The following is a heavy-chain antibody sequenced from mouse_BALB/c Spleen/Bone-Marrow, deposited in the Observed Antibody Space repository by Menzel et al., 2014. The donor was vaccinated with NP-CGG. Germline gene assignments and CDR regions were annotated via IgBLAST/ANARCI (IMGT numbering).Heavy chain of an antibody. Sequence: VQLQQSGAELVRPGTSVKVSCKASGYAFTNYLIEWVKQRPGQGLEWIGVINPGSGGTNYNEKFKGKATLTADKSSSTAYMQLSSLTSDDSAVYFCARGDYRSYYFDYWGLGTTLTVSS. CDR3: ARGDYRSYYFDY. J-gene: IGHJ2*01. CDR1: GYAFTNYL. CDR2: INPGSGGT. D-gene: IGHD2-14*01. V-gene: IGHV1-54*01.